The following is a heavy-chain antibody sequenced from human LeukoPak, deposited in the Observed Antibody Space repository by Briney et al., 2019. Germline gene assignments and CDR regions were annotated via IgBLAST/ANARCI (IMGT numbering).Heavy chain of an antibody. CDR1: GYTFTSYG. V-gene: IGHV1-18*01. Sequence: ASVKVSCKASGYTFTSYGISWVRQAPGQGLEWMGWISAYNGNTNYAQKLQGRVTMTTDTSTSTAYMELRSLRSDDTAVYYCARTAFTIFGVVIPPYGMDVWGQGTTVTVS. D-gene: IGHD3-3*01. CDR3: ARTAFTIFGVVIPPYGMDV. J-gene: IGHJ6*02. CDR2: ISAYNGNT.